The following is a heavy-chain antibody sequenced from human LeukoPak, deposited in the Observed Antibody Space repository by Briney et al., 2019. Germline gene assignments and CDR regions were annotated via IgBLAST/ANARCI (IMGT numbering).Heavy chain of an antibody. CDR1: GFTFSSYA. CDR3: ARVSGYGDSYYVDC. V-gene: IGHV3-64*01. J-gene: IGHJ4*02. D-gene: IGHD4-17*01. Sequence: PGGSLRLSCAASGFTFSSYAMHWVRQAPGKGLEYVSAISSNGGSTYYANSVKGRFTISRDNSKNTLYLQMGSLRAEDMAVYYCARVSGYGDSYYVDCWGQGTLVTVSS. CDR2: ISSNGGST.